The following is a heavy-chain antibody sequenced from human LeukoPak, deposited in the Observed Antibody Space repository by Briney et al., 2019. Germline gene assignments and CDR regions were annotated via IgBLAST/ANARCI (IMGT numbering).Heavy chain of an antibody. V-gene: IGHV4-4*07. CDR1: GGSISSYY. CDR2: IYTSGST. J-gene: IGHJ5*02. CDR3: ARRSVVPAAYNWFDP. Sequence: SETLSLTCTVSGGSISSYYWSWIRQPAGKGLEWIGRIYTSGSTNYNPSLKSRVTMSVDTSKNQFSLKLSSVTAADTAVYYCARRSVVPAAYNWFDPWGQGTLVTVSS. D-gene: IGHD2-2*01.